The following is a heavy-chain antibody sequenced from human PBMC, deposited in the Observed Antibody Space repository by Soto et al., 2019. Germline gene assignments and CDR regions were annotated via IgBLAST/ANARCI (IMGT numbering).Heavy chain of an antibody. Sequence: PSETLSLTCTVSGGSINLYYWSWIRQPPGKGLEWIGYIYYGGNTNYNPSLRSRVTISADTSKNQFTLKLNSVTAADTALYFCARTLRGFPEYFQHWGQGTLVTVSS. V-gene: IGHV4-59*01. CDR3: ARTLRGFPEYFQH. CDR1: GGSINLYY. J-gene: IGHJ1*01. CDR2: IYYGGNT. D-gene: IGHD2-21*01.